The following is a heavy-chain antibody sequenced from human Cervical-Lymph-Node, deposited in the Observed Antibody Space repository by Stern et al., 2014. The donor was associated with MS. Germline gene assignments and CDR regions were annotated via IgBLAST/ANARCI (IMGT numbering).Heavy chain of an antibody. CDR1: AFIFSNYW. J-gene: IGHJ4*02. D-gene: IGHD2-15*01. CDR3: ARGMTSSAYR. V-gene: IGHV3-74*02. CDR2: INPDGTSA. Sequence: EVQLVESGGGLVQPGESLRVSCEASAFIFSNYWMHWVRQAPGKGLVWVSLINPDGTSALYADSVKGRFITTRDNARNTLYLQMNSLRAEDTAFYYCARGMTSSAYRWGQGTLVTVSS.